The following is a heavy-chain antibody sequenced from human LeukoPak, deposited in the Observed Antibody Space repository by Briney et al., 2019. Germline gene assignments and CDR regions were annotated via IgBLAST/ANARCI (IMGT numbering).Heavy chain of an antibody. CDR3: ARVTYGSSPDYYYYYYMDV. J-gene: IGHJ6*03. D-gene: IGHD6-13*01. CDR1: GGSISSYY. V-gene: IGHV4-59*01. Sequence: SGTLSLTCTVSGGSISSYYWSWIRQPPGKGLEWIGYTYYSGSTNYNPSLKSRVTISVDTSKNQFSLKLSSVTAADTAVYYCARVTYGSSPDYYYYYYMDVWGKGTTVTVSS. CDR2: TYYSGST.